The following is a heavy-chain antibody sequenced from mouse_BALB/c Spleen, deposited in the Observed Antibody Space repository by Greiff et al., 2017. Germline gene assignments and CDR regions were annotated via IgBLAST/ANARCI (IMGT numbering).Heavy chain of an antibody. CDR3: ARSIYYEGFLDY. J-gene: IGHJ2*01. D-gene: IGHD2-4*01. CDR2: ISSGSSTN. CDR1: GFTFSSIG. V-gene: IGHV5-17*02. Sequence: EVQRVESGGGLVQPGGSRKLSCAASGFTFSSIGMHWVRQAPEKGLEWVAYISSGSSTNYYADTVQGRFTISRDNPKNTLCLQMTSLRSEDTAMYYCARSIYYEGFLDYWGQGTTLTVSS.